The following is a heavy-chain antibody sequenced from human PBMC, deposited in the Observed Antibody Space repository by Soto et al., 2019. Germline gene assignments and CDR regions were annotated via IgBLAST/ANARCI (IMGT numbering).Heavy chain of an antibody. V-gene: IGHV3-30*18. Sequence: QVQLVESGGGVVQPGRSLRLSCAASGFTFRSYGMHWVRQAPGKGLEWVAVISYDGSNKYYADSVKGRFTISRDNSKNTLYLQMNSLRAEDTAVYYCAKDRPAAMRYYYYGMDVWGQGTTVTVSS. CDR2: ISYDGSNK. D-gene: IGHD2-2*01. CDR3: AKDRPAAMRYYYYGMDV. J-gene: IGHJ6*02. CDR1: GFTFRSYG.